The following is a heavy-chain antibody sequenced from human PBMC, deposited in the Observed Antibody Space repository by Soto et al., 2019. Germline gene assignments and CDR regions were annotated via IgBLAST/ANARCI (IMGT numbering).Heavy chain of an antibody. Sequence: EVQLVESGGGLVQPGRSLRLSCAASGFTFDDYAMHWVRQAPGKGLEWVSGISWNSGSIGYADSVKGRFTISRDNAKNTLYLQMNRLRAEDTALYYCAKDQGPQVTMVRGVDYWGQGTLVTVSS. CDR3: AKDQGPQVTMVRGVDY. CDR1: GFTFDDYA. V-gene: IGHV3-9*01. D-gene: IGHD3-10*01. J-gene: IGHJ4*02. CDR2: ISWNSGSI.